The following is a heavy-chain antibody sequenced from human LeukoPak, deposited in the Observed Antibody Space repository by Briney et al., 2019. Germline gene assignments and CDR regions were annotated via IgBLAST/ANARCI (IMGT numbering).Heavy chain of an antibody. Sequence: GGSLRLSCAASGFTFDDYGMSWVRQAPGKGLEWVSGINWNGGSTGYADSVKGRFTISRDNAKNSLYLQMNSLRAEDTAVYYCARGPHISKSDFWMGLDYYYMDVWGKGTTVTVSS. J-gene: IGHJ6*03. V-gene: IGHV3-20*04. D-gene: IGHD3-3*01. CDR2: INWNGGST. CDR3: ARGPHISKSDFWMGLDYYYMDV. CDR1: GFTFDDYG.